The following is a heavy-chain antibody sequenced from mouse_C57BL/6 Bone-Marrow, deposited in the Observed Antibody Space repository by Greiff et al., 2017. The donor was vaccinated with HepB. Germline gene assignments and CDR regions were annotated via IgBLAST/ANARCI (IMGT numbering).Heavy chain of an antibody. V-gene: IGHV14-4*01. Sequence: EVQLQQSGAELVRPGASVKLSCTASGFNIKDDYMHWVKQRPEHGLEWIGWFDPENGDTEYASKFQGKATITADTSSNTAYLQLSSLTSEDTAVYYCTTIYYYGSSGYWYFDVWGTGTTVTVSS. CDR1: GFNIKDDY. J-gene: IGHJ1*03. D-gene: IGHD1-1*01. CDR2: FDPENGDT. CDR3: TTIYYYGSSGYWYFDV.